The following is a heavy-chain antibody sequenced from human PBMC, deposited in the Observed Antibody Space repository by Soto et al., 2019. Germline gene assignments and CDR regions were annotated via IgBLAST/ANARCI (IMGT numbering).Heavy chain of an antibody. D-gene: IGHD2-15*01. Sequence: QVQLQESGPGLVKPSETLSLTCTVPGGSISPYYWSWIRQPPGKGLEWIGYIYFGGTTKYNPSLKSRVSMSVDTSKNQFALKLTSVTAADTAVYYCARLGGFFQALDSWGQGTLVTVSS. CDR1: GGSISPYY. CDR3: ARLGGFFQALDS. V-gene: IGHV4-59*08. CDR2: IYFGGTT. J-gene: IGHJ4*02.